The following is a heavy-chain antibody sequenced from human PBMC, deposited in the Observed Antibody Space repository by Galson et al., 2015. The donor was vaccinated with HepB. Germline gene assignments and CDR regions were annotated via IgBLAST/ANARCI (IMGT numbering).Heavy chain of an antibody. J-gene: IGHJ4*02. V-gene: IGHV3-33*01. CDR2: IWYDGSNK. CDR1: GFTFSSYG. CDR3: ASDGGIAAAGNLDY. D-gene: IGHD6-13*01. Sequence: SLRLSCAASGFTFSSYGMHWVRQAPGKGLEWVAVIWYDGSNKYYADSVKGRFTISRDNSKNTLYLQMNSLRAEDTAVYYCASDGGIAAAGNLDYWGQGTLVTVSS.